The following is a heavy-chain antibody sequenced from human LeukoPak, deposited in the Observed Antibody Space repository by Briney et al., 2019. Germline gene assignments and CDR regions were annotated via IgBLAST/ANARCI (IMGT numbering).Heavy chain of an antibody. D-gene: IGHD3/OR15-3a*01. Sequence: SETLSLTCTVSGGSISSSSYFWGWIRQPPGKGLEWIGSIYYSGSTYYNPSLKSRVTISVDTSKNQFSLKLSSVTAADTAVYYCARPRGEDFWTVMGAFDIWGQGTMVTVSS. CDR2: IYYSGST. J-gene: IGHJ3*02. CDR3: ARPRGEDFWTVMGAFDI. V-gene: IGHV4-39*01. CDR1: GGSISSSSYF.